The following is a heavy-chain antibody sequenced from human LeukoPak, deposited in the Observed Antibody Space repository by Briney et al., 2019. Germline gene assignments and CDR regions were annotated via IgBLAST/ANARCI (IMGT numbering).Heavy chain of an antibody. J-gene: IGHJ4*02. CDR2: IYPGDSDT. Sequence: GESLKISCKGSGYSFTSYWIGWVRQMPGKGLEWMGIIYPGDSDTRYSPSFRGQVTVSADRSISTAFLQWSSLKASDTAIYYCARQSILTGYSDYWGQGTLVTVSS. V-gene: IGHV5-51*01. D-gene: IGHD3-9*01. CDR1: GYSFTSYW. CDR3: ARQSILTGYSDY.